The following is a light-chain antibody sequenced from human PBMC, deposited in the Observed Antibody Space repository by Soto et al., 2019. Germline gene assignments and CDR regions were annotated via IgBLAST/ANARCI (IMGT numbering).Light chain of an antibody. CDR3: SSYKSSSTGYV. CDR2: EVS. J-gene: IGLJ1*01. CDR1: SSDVGGYNY. V-gene: IGLV2-14*01. Sequence: QSVLTQPASVSGSPGQSITISCTGTSSDVGGYNYVSWYQQHPGKAPKLMIYEVSNRPSGVSNRFSGSKSGNTASLTISGLQAEDEADYYCSSYKSSSTGYVFGTGTKGTVL.